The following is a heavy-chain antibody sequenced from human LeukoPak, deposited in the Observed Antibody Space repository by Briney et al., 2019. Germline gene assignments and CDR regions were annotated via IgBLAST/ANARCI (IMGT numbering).Heavy chain of an antibody. Sequence: GGSLTLSSAASEFTFNRYWMSWVRQAPGKGLEWVANIKHDGSEAHYVDSVKGRFTISRDNAKNSLSLQMNSLNVDDTGVYFCTRDALFGSGRTHLDLWSQGTLVSVSS. CDR1: EFTFNRYW. V-gene: IGHV3-7*04. CDR2: IKHDGSEA. J-gene: IGHJ4*02. D-gene: IGHD3-10*01. CDR3: TRDALFGSGRTHLDL.